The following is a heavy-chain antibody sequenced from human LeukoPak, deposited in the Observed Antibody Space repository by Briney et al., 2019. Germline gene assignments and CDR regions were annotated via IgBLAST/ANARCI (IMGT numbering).Heavy chain of an antibody. CDR3: KSGGAAPGSFDN. CDR1: GFTFSDYW. CDR2: IKYDGDEE. J-gene: IGHJ4*02. V-gene: IGHV3-7*01. Sequence: GGSLRLSCAASGFTFSDYWMSWMHQAPGKGLEWVANIKYDGDEEYYVDSVKGRFTISRDNAKSSLYLQLNSLRVEDTAVYYCKSGGAAPGSFDNWGQGTLVTVSP. D-gene: IGHD6-13*01.